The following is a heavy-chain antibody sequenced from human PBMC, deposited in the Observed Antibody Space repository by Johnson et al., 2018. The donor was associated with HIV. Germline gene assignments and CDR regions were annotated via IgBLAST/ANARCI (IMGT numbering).Heavy chain of an antibody. CDR1: GFSFSTYA. D-gene: IGHD5-12*01. CDR2: ISYDGSTK. Sequence: QVQLVESGGGVVQPGRSLRLSCAASGFSFSTYAMHWVRQAPGKGLEWVAVISYDGSTKYYADSVNGRFTISRDNSKNTLFLQMHSLRAEDKAVYWCTVESSLYSGNDSAAFDMWGQGTKVTFSS. J-gene: IGHJ3*02. V-gene: IGHV3-30-3*01. CDR3: TVESSLYSGNDSAAFDM.